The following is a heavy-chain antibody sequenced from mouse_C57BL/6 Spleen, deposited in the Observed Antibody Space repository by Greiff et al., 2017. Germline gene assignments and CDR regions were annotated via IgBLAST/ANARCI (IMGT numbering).Heavy chain of an antibody. V-gene: IGHV5-9*01. J-gene: IGHJ4*01. D-gene: IGHD4-1*02. CDR3: ARTNFYAMDY. CDR2: ISGGGGNT. CDR1: GFTFSSYT. Sequence: EVQLQQSGGGLVKPGGSLKLSCAASGFTFSSYTMSWVRQTPEKRLEWVATISGGGGNTYYPDSVKGRFTISRDNAKNTLYLQMSSLRSEDTALYYCARTNFYAMDYWGQGTSVTVSS.